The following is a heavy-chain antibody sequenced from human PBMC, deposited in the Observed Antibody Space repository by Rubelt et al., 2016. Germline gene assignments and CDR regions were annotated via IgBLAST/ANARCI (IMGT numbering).Heavy chain of an antibody. CDR1: GGSISSYY. CDR2: VYYSGST. D-gene: IGHD3-10*01. Sequence: WLTCTVSGGSISSYYWSWIRQPPGKGLEWIGTVYYSGSTYYNPSLKSRVTISVDTSKNQFSLKLSSVTAADTAVYYCARLFGSRTPSDFWGQGTLVTVSS. V-gene: IGHV4-59*04. CDR3: ARLFGSRTPSDF. J-gene: IGHJ4*02.